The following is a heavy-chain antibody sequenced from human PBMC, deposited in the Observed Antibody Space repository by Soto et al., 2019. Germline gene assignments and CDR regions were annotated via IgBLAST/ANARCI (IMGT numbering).Heavy chain of an antibody. D-gene: IGHD5-18*01. J-gene: IGHJ4*02. CDR3: ARGYGSDY. Sequence: ASLNGSFKASGYTFTSYSIHWLLQAPGQRLEWMGWINAGNGNTKYSQKFQCRVTITRDTSASTAYMELRSLRSEDTAVYYCARGYGSDYRGKGHMVPVS. CDR2: INAGNGNT. V-gene: IGHV1-3*01. CDR1: GYTFTSYS.